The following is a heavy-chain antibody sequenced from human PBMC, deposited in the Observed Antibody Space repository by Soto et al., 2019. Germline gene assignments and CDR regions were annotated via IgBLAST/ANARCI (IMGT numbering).Heavy chain of an antibody. V-gene: IGHV4-39*01. CDR1: GGSISSSNYY. Sequence: QLQLQESGPGLVKPSETLSLTCTVSGGSISSSNYYWGWIRQPPGKGLEWIGNIYYSGTTFYNPSLKTRVXXSXDXXKNQFSLKLSSVTAADTAVYYCARLRNASGWFVRYWGQGTLVTVSS. CDR2: IYYSGTT. CDR3: ARLRNASGWFVRY. D-gene: IGHD6-19*01. J-gene: IGHJ4*02.